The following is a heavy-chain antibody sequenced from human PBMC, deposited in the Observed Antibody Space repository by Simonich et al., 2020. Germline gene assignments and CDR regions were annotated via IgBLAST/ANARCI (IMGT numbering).Heavy chain of an antibody. V-gene: IGHV2-5*01. CDR1: GFSLSTSGVG. CDR3: AHKVGYFDL. CDR2: IYWNDDK. Sequence: QITLKESGPTLVKSIQTLTLTCTFSGFSLSTSGVGVGWIRQPPGKALEWLAIIYWNDDKRYSPSLKSRLTITKDTSKNQVVLTMTNMDPVDTATYYCAHKVGYFDLWGRGTLVTVSS. J-gene: IGHJ2*01.